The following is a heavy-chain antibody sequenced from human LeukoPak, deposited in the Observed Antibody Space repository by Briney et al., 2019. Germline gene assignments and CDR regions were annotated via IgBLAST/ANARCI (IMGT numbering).Heavy chain of an antibody. D-gene: IGHD4-11*01. V-gene: IGHV1-8*03. CDR1: GYTFTSYD. CDR3: ARGRATVTTHWLDP. Sequence: ASVKVSCKASGYTFTSYDINWVRQATGQGLEWMGWMNANSVNIAYAQKFQGRVTITRNTSINTAYMELSSLTPEDTAMYYCARGRATVTTHWLDPWGQGTLVAVSS. J-gene: IGHJ5*02. CDR2: MNANSVNI.